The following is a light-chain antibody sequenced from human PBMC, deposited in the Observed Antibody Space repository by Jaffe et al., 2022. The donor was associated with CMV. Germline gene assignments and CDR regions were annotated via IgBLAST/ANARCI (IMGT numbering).Light chain of an antibody. CDR2: AVS. CDR3: LQHSSYPLI. J-gene: IGKJ4*01. CDR1: QGIGNY. V-gene: IGKV1-17*03. Sequence: DIQMTQSPSAMFASVGDRVTITCRASQGIGNYLIWFQQKPGKAPNRLIYAVSTLQSGVPSRFSGSGSGTEFTLTISSLQPEDLATYYCLQHSSYPLIFGGGTKVEIK.